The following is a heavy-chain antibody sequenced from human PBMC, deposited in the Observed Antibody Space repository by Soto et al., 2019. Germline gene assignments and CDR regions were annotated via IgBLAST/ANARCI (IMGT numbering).Heavy chain of an antibody. CDR2: IYYSGNT. D-gene: IGHD6-6*01. CDR3: ASSSPFHY. Sequence: TLSCSCTVSVGSISSCYWCWIRQPPGKGLEWIGYIYYSGNTYYKPSLKSRVSISIDTSRNQFSLKLTSVTAADTGVYYCASSSPFHYWGPGILVTVSS. CDR1: VGSISSCY. J-gene: IGHJ4*02. V-gene: IGHV4-59*04.